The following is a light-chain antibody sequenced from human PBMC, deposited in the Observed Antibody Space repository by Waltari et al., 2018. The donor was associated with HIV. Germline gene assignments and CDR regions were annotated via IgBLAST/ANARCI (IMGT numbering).Light chain of an antibody. V-gene: IGKV4-1*01. CDR3: QQYFSTPPT. Sequence: DIVMTQSPDSLAVSLGERATLNCKSSQSVLYSSNNKNYLTWYQQKPGHPPKLLIYWASTRESGVPDRFSGSGSGTDFTLTISSLQAEDVAVYYCQQYFSTPPTFGQGTKLEIK. J-gene: IGKJ2*01. CDR2: WAS. CDR1: QSVLYSSNNKNY.